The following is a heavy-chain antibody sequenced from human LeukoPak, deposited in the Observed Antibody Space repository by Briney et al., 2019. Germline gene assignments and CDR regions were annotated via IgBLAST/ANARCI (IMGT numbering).Heavy chain of an antibody. CDR2: IYYSGST. CDR3: ASTLAAAGMVYFDY. D-gene: IGHD6-13*01. CDR1: GGSISSYY. J-gene: IGHJ4*02. V-gene: IGHV4-59*08. Sequence: PSETPSLTCTVSGGSISSYYWSWIRQPPGKGLEWIGYIYYSGSTNYNPSLKSRVTISVDTSKNQFSLKLSSVTAADTAVYYCASTLAAAGMVYFDYWGQGTLVTVSS.